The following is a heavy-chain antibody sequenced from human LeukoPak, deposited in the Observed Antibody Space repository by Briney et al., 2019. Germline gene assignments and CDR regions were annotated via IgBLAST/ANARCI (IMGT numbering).Heavy chain of an antibody. J-gene: IGHJ6*03. Sequence: PGGSLRLSCAASGFTFSSYSMNWVRQAPGKGLEWVSSISRSSSYIYYADSVKGRFTISRDNAKNSLYLQVNSLRAEDTTVYYCARGAYGSGSHLAYYYYMDVWGKGTTVTVSS. V-gene: IGHV3-21*01. D-gene: IGHD3-10*01. CDR2: ISRSSSYI. CDR1: GFTFSSYS. CDR3: ARGAYGSGSHLAYYYYMDV.